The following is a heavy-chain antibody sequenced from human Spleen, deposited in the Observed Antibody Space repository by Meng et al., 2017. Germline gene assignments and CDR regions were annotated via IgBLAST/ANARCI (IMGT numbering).Heavy chain of an antibody. J-gene: IGHJ4*02. CDR3: AREKQWLGVFLDC. CDR2: INPNSGGT. Sequence: ASVKVSCKASGYTFTGYYMHWVRQAPGQGLEWMGRINPNSGGTNYAQKFQGRVTMTRDTSISTAYMELSRLRSDDTAVYYCAREKQWLGVFLDCWGQGTLVTVSS. CDR1: GYTFTGYY. D-gene: IGHD6-19*01. V-gene: IGHV1-2*06.